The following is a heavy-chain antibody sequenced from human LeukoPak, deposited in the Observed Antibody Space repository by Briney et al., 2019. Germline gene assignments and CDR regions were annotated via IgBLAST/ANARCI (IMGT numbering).Heavy chain of an antibody. CDR1: GGSISSYY. V-gene: IGHV4-59*01. CDR2: IYYSGCT. D-gene: IGHD3-9*01. J-gene: IGHJ4*02. Sequence: SETLSLTCTVSGGSISSYYWSWLRQPPGKGLEGLGYIYYSGCTNYNPSLKSRVTIAVDTSKNQFSLKLSSVAAADTAVYYCARVGYDILTGYLYYFDYWGQGTLVTVSS. CDR3: ARVGYDILTGYLYYFDY.